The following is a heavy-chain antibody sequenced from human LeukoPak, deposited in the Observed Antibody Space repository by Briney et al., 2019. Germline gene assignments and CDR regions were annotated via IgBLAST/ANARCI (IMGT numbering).Heavy chain of an antibody. J-gene: IGHJ4*02. CDR1: GFTFSSYS. V-gene: IGHV3-21*01. D-gene: IGHD1-7*01. CDR2: IRSSDSSI. CDR3: TRPRTGTTDY. Sequence: KPGGSLRLSCAASGFTFSSYSMNWVRQAPGKGLEWVSYIRSSDSSIYYADSVKGRFTMSRDNAKNSLYLQMNSLSAEDTAVYYCTRPRTGTTDYWGQGTLVTVSS.